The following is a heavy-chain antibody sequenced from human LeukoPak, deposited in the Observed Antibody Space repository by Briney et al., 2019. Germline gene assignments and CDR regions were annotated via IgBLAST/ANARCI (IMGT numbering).Heavy chain of an antibody. V-gene: IGHV4-61*02. J-gene: IGHJ5*02. CDR1: GGSISSNSYY. CDR3: ASGLSVAATSWFDP. D-gene: IGHD2-15*01. CDR2: IYTSGST. Sequence: SETLSLTCAVSGGSISSNSYYWGWIRQPPGKGLEWIGRIYTSGSTNYNPSLKSRVTISVDTSKNQFSLKLSSVTAADTAVYYCASGLSVAATSWFDPWGQGTLVTVSS.